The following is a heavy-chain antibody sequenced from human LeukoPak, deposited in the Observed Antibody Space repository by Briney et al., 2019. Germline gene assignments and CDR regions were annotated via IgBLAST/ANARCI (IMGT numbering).Heavy chain of an antibody. CDR2: IYYSGST. CDR3: ARLIVVVTAPSFDY. D-gene: IGHD2-21*02. CDR1: GGSISSSSYY. V-gene: IGHV4-39*07. J-gene: IGHJ4*02. Sequence: SETLSLTCTVSGGSISSSSYYWGWIRQPPGTGLEWIGSIYYSGSTYYNPSLKSRVTISVDTSKNQFSLKLSSVTAADTAVYYCARLIVVVTAPSFDYWGQGTLVTVSS.